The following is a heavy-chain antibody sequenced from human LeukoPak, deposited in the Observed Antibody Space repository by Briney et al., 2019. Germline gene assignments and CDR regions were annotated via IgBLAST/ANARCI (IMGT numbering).Heavy chain of an antibody. CDR1: GFTFTSSA. D-gene: IGHD6-13*01. V-gene: IGHV1-58*02. Sequence: GASVKVSCKASGFTFTSSAMQWVRQARGQRLEWIGWIVVGSGNTNYAQKFQERVTISVDTSKNQFSLKLSSVTAADTAVYYCAREYSSFDYWGQGILVTVSS. CDR2: IVVGSGNT. CDR3: AREYSSFDY. J-gene: IGHJ4*02.